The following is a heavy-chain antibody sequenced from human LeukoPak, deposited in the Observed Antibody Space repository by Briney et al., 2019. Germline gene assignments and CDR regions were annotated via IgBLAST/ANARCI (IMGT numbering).Heavy chain of an antibody. V-gene: IGHV4-31*03. D-gene: IGHD3-3*01. J-gene: IGHJ4*02. CDR3: ARGREMDDFWSLPSIDY. CDR1: GGSISSGGQY. CDR2: IHNSGST. Sequence: SETLSLTCSVSGGSISSGGQYWSWIRQHPGKGLEWIGYIHNSGSTYYNPSLKSRVVISLDASKNQFSLNVTSVTAAGTAVYYCARGREMDDFWSLPSIDYWGQGTLVTVSS.